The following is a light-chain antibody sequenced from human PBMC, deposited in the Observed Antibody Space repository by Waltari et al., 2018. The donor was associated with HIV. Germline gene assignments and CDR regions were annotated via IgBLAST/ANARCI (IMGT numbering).Light chain of an antibody. V-gene: IGKV3-15*01. CDR2: GAS. J-gene: IGKJ4*01. Sequence: EVVMTQSPASLSLSPGERATLSCRGSQSFSSSLAWYQQKPGQAPRLLIYGASTRATGVPARFSGSGSGTEFTLTISNLQSDDLALYYCQQYHIWSRGTFGGGTKVEIK. CDR3: QQYHIWSRGT. CDR1: QSFSSS.